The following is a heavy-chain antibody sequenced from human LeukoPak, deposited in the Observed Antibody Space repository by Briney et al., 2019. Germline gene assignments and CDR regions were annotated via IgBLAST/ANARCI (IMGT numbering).Heavy chain of an antibody. CDR1: GFGFSSYW. D-gene: IGHD3-16*02. CDR3: VRLGELSSHFDY. J-gene: IGHJ4*02. CDR2: INSDGSST. V-gene: IGHV3-74*01. Sequence: GGSLRLSCAASGFGFSSYWMHWVRQAPGKGLVWVSRINSDGSSTSYADSVKGRFNISRDNAKNTLYLHMNSLRAEDTAVYHCVRLGELSSHFDYWGQGTLVTVSS.